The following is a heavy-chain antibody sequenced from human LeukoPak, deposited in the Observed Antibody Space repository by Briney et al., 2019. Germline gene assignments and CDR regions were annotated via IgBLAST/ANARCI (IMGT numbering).Heavy chain of an antibody. V-gene: IGHV3-21*01. CDR3: ASSGYCSSTSAMDVCYYYMDV. CDR1: GFTFSSYS. D-gene: IGHD2-2*03. Sequence: GGSLRLSCAASGFTFSSYSMNWVRQAPGKGLEWVSSISSTSSYMYYADSVKGRFTISRDNAKNSLYLQMNSLRAEDTAVYYCASSGYCSSTSAMDVCYYYMDVWGKGTTVTVSS. CDR2: ISSTSSYM. J-gene: IGHJ6*03.